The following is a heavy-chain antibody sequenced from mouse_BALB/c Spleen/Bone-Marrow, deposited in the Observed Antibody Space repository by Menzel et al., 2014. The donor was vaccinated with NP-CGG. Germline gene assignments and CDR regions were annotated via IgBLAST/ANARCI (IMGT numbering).Heavy chain of an antibody. J-gene: IGHJ3*01. CDR1: GYTFTTHW. Sequence: QVQLQQSGAELVRPGASVKLSCKASGYTFTTHWVHWIKQRPGQGLEWIGRIDPSDNETHYNHKFKDKPMLTVDKSSNTAYMQLSSLTSEDSAVYYCARGGSSPAGFAHWGQGTLVTVSA. CDR2: IDPSDNET. V-gene: IGHV1-74*01. D-gene: IGHD1-1*01. CDR3: ARGGSSPAGFAH.